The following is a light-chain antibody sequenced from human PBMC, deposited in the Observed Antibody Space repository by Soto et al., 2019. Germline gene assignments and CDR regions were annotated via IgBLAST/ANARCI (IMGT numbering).Light chain of an antibody. J-gene: IGKJ5*01. CDR2: DAS. V-gene: IGKV3-11*01. CDR1: QSVSSY. Sequence: EIVLTQSPATLSLSPGERATLSCRASQSVSSYLAWYQQKPGQAPRLLIYDASNRATGIPARFSGSGSGTVFTLTISILEPEDFAVYYCQQRSTWPPSITFGQGTRLEIK. CDR3: QQRSTWPPSIT.